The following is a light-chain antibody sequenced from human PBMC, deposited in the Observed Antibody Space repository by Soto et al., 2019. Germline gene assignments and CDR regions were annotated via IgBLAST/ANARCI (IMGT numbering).Light chain of an antibody. CDR2: AAS. Sequence: DIQRTQSPSTLSASVGDRVPITCRASQSISSWLAWYQQKPGKAPNLLIYAASTLQSGVPSRFSGSGSGTDFTLTIRSLQPDDFATYYCQQYSSYWTFGQGTKVDIK. CDR1: QSISSW. J-gene: IGKJ1*01. CDR3: QQYSSYWT. V-gene: IGKV1-5*01.